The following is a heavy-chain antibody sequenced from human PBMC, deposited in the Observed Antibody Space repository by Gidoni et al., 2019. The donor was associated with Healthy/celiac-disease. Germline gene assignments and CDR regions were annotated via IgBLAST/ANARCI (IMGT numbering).Heavy chain of an antibody. Sequence: EVQLVESGGVVVQPGGSLRLSCAASGFTFDDYPMHWVRQAPGKGLGWVSLISWDGGSTYYADSVKGRFTISRDNSKNSLYLQMNSLRTEDTALYYCAKGGVCSGGSCYSFADWFDPWGQGTLVTVSS. CDR2: ISWDGGST. J-gene: IGHJ5*02. CDR1: GFTFDDYP. CDR3: AKGGVCSGGSCYSFADWFDP. D-gene: IGHD2-15*01. V-gene: IGHV3-43*01.